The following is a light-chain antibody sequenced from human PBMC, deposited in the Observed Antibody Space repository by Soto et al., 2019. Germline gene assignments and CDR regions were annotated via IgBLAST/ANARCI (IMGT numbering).Light chain of an antibody. V-gene: IGKV1-9*01. CDR3: QQLNSYPRT. Sequence: DIQLTQSPSFLSASIRDRVTTTCRASQGISSYLAWYQQKPGKAPKLLIYAASTLQSGVPSRFSGRGSGTDFTLTITSLQPEDFATYYCQQLNSYPRTFGQGTKLEI. CDR2: AAS. J-gene: IGKJ2*01. CDR1: QGISSY.